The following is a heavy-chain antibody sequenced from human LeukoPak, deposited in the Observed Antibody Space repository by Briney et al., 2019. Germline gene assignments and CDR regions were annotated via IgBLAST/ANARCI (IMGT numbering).Heavy chain of an antibody. J-gene: IGHJ4*02. V-gene: IGHV3-21*01. CDR1: GFTFSSYS. CDR3: AREDGALTPDY. Sequence: GGSLRLSCAASGFTFSSYSMNWVRQAPGKGLEWVSSISSSSSYIYYADSVKGRFTISRGNAKNSLYLQMNSLRAEDTAVYHCAREDGALTPDYWGQGTLVTVSS. D-gene: IGHD1-14*01. CDR2: ISSSSSYI.